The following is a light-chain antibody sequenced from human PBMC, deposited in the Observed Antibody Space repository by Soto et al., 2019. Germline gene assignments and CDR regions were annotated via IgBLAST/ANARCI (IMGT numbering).Light chain of an antibody. J-gene: IGLJ1*01. V-gene: IGLV2-14*01. CDR2: DVS. CDR3: SSYTINSTLV. Sequence: QSVLTQHASVSGSPGQSITVSCTGTSSDIGVYNYVSWYQQHPGKAPKVMIYDVSNRPSGVSNRFSGSKSGNTASLTISGLQADDEADYYCSSYTINSTLVFGTGTKLTVL. CDR1: SSDIGVYNY.